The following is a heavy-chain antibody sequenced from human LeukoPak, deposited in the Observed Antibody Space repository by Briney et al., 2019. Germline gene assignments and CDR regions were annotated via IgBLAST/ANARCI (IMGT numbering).Heavy chain of an antibody. J-gene: IGHJ4*02. CDR1: GYTFTSYY. D-gene: IGHD3-16*01. Sequence: GASVKVSCKASGYTFTSYYMHWVRQAPGQGLEWMGIINPSGGSTSYAHKFQGRVTMTRDTSTSTVYMELSSLRSEDTAVYYCAMFFGVWGSYDAYYFDYWGQGTLVTVSS. V-gene: IGHV1-46*01. CDR3: AMFFGVWGSYDAYYFDY. CDR2: INPSGGST.